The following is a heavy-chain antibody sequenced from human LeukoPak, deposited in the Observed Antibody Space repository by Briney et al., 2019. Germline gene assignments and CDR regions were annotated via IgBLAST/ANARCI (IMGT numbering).Heavy chain of an antibody. CDR3: ARHTNCSGGSCYSGFDY. J-gene: IGHJ4*02. V-gene: IGHV4-34*01. Sequence: TSETLSLTCAVYGGSFSGYYWSWIRQPPGKGLEWIGEINHSGSTNYNPSLKSRVTISVDTSKNQFSLKLSSVTAADTAVYYCARHTNCSGGSCYSGFDYWGQGTLVTVSS. CDR1: GGSFSGYY. D-gene: IGHD2-15*01. CDR2: INHSGST.